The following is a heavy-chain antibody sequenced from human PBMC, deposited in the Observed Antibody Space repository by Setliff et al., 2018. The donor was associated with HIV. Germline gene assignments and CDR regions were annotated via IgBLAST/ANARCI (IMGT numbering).Heavy chain of an antibody. D-gene: IGHD2-8*01. J-gene: IGHJ3*02. CDR2: LIPIVDIT. V-gene: IGHV1-69*10. CDR1: GGTFSNYA. CDR3: AKGPNFEDAFDI. Sequence: SVKVSCKASGGTFSNYAFSWVWQAPGQGLEWMGGLIPIVDITKSTQKFRDRVTFTADESTKTAQMELSGLTFEDTAVYYCAKGPNFEDAFDIWGQGTVVTVSS.